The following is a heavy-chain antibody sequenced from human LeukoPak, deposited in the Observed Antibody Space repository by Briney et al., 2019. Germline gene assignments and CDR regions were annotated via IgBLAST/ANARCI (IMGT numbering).Heavy chain of an antibody. Sequence: ASVKVSSTASGYTFTYHGISWVGQAPGQGLEWMGWTSTYNGQTYYTQKFQGRVIMTTDTSRSTVYLEVRSLRSDDTAVYYCARTGVSGKLLLCHYSHPWGQGTLVTVSS. CDR2: TSTYNGQT. CDR1: GYTFTYHG. V-gene: IGHV1-18*01. D-gene: IGHD2-15*01. J-gene: IGHJ5*02. CDR3: ARTGVSGKLLLCHYSHP.